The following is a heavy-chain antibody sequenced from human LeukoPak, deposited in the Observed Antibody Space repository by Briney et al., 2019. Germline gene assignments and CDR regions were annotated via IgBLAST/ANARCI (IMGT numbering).Heavy chain of an antibody. V-gene: IGHV3-23*01. CDR3: AKDVSGWPRGYFDY. J-gene: IGHJ4*02. CDR2: ISGSGGST. D-gene: IGHD6-19*01. Sequence: PGGSLRLSCAASGFTFSSYAMSWVRQAPGKGLEWVSAISGSGGSTYYADSVKGRFTISRDNSKNTLYLQMNSLRAEDTAVYYCAKDVSGWPRGYFDYWGQGTLVTVTT. CDR1: GFTFSSYA.